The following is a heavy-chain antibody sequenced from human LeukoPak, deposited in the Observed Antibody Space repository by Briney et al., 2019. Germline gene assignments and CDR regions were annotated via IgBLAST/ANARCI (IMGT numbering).Heavy chain of an antibody. V-gene: IGHV4-30-2*01. CDR2: IYPRGST. Sequence: SQTLSLTCAVSGGSISSGSYSWSWIRQPPGKGLEWIGYIYPRGSTYYNPSLKSRVILSLDKSANQFSLNLSSVTAADTAVYYCAQRRGYSYRALDYWGQGTLVTVSS. D-gene: IGHD5-18*01. J-gene: IGHJ4*02. CDR1: GGSISSGSYS. CDR3: AQRRGYSYRALDY.